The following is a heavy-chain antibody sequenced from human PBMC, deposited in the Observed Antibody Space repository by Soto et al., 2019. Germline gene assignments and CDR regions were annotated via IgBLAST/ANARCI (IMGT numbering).Heavy chain of an antibody. Sequence: QVQLQESGPGLVKPSGTLSLSCAVSGDSITSSNWWSWVRQAPGKGLEGIGEIYHSGATTYNPSLKSRATISVDPSNNHFSLKLTSVTAADTAVYFCARDLGTGTDYWGRGTLVTVAS. CDR2: IYHSGAT. V-gene: IGHV4-4*02. D-gene: IGHD1-1*01. CDR1: GDSITSSNW. J-gene: IGHJ4*02. CDR3: ARDLGTGTDY.